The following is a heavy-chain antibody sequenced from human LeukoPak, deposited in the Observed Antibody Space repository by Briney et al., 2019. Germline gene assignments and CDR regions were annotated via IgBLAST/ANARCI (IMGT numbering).Heavy chain of an antibody. CDR1: GFTFSTYS. CDR3: VRGGYRGFGYEY. CDR2: ISPDSNYK. D-gene: IGHD5-12*01. V-gene: IGHV3-21*01. J-gene: IGHJ4*02. Sequence: GESLRLSCAASGFTFSTYSMNWLRLAPGKGLEWVSSISPDSNYKYYVDSVKGRFTIPRDNAKSSLCLQMNSLRAEDTAVYYCVRGGYRGFGYEYWGQGTLVTVSS.